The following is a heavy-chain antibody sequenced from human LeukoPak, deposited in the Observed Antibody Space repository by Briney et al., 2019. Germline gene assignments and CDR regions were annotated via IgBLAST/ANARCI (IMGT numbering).Heavy chain of an antibody. D-gene: IGHD3-22*01. V-gene: IGHV4-30-2*01. CDR1: DGSISSGGYS. J-gene: IGHJ4*02. CDR2: IYHSGST. Sequence: PSETLSLTCAVSDGSISSGGYSWSWIRQPPGKGLEWIGYIYHSGSTYYNPSLKSRVTISVDRSKNQFSLKLSSVTAADTAVYYCARVLRDYDSSGYFDYWGQGTLVTVSS. CDR3: ARVLRDYDSSGYFDY.